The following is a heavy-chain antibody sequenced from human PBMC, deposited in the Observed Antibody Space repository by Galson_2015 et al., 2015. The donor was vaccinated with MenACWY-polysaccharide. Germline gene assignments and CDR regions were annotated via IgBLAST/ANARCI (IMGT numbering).Heavy chain of an antibody. Sequence: SVKVSCKASGYTFTRRGITWVRQAPGQGLEWMGWINADNGNTNYAQNLQGRVTMATDTSTSTAYMELRSLRSDDTAVYYCARSWIMVTTHLDYWGQGTLVTVSS. CDR3: ARSWIMVTTHLDY. D-gene: IGHD4-17*01. CDR2: INADNGNT. V-gene: IGHV1-18*01. J-gene: IGHJ4*02. CDR1: GYTFTRRG.